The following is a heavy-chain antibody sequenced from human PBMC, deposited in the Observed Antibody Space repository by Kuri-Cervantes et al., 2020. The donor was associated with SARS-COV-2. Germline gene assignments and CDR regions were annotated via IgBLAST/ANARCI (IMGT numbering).Heavy chain of an antibody. CDR3: AKDPGTMARGHYYYGVDV. CDR1: GFTFSNYG. V-gene: IGHV3-30*18. D-gene: IGHD3-10*01. CDR2: ISYNGSNE. J-gene: IGHJ6*02. Sequence: LSLTCAASGFTFSNYGMHWVRQAPGKGLEWVAVISYNGSNEYYADSVKGRFTISRDNSKNTLYLQVNSLRAEDTSVYYCAKDPGTMARGHYYYGVDVWGQGTTVTVSS.